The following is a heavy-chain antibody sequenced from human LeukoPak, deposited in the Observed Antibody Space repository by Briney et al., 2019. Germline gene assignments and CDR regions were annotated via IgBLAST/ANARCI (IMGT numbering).Heavy chain of an antibody. J-gene: IGHJ6*02. CDR2: IYSGGST. D-gene: IGHD6-13*01. V-gene: IGHV3-53*01. Sequence: QSGGSLRLSCAASGFTVSSNYMSWVRQAPGKGLEWVSVIYSGGSTYYADSVKGRFTISRDNSKNTLYLQMNSLRAEDTAVYYCARDGGLGSSSWGYYYYYGMDVWGQGTTVTVSS. CDR1: GFTVSSNY. CDR3: ARDGGLGSSSWGYYYYYGMDV.